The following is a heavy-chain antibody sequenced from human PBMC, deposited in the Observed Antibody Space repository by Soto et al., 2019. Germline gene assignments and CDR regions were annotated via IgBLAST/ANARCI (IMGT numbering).Heavy chain of an antibody. CDR1: GLTFSSYG. Sequence: GGSXRLSCAASGLTFSSYGMHWVRQAPGKGLEWVAVISYDGSNKYYADSVKGRFTISRDNSKNTLYLQMNSLRAEDTAVYYCAKEVVQTTYYYYGMDVWGQGTTVTVSS. D-gene: IGHD2-2*01. V-gene: IGHV3-30*18. CDR3: AKEVVQTTYYYYGMDV. J-gene: IGHJ6*02. CDR2: ISYDGSNK.